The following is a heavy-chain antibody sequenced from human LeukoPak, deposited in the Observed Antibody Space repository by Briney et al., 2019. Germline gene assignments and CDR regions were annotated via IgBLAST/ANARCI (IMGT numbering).Heavy chain of an antibody. D-gene: IGHD6-19*01. Sequence: PSETLSLTCAVYGGSFSGYYWSWIRQPPGKGLEWIGEINHSGSTNYNPSLKSRVTISVDTSKNQFSLKLSSVTAADTAVYYCARLRSGWYVPLWNWFDPWGQGTLVTVSS. CDR3: ARLRSGWYVPLWNWFDP. CDR2: INHSGST. J-gene: IGHJ5*02. CDR1: GGSFSGYY. V-gene: IGHV4-34*01.